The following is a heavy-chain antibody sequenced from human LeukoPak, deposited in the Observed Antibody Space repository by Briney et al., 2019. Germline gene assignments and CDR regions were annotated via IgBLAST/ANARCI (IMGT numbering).Heavy chain of an antibody. D-gene: IGHD6-19*01. V-gene: IGHV1-8*01. CDR1: GYTFTSYD. Sequence: ASVKVSCKASGYTFTSYDINWVRQATGQGLEWMGWMNPNSGNTGHAQKFQGRVTMTRNTAISTAYMELSSLRSEDTAVYYCARARSSSGWYKWEFDYWGQGTLVTVSS. CDR2: MNPNSGNT. CDR3: ARARSSSGWYKWEFDY. J-gene: IGHJ4*02.